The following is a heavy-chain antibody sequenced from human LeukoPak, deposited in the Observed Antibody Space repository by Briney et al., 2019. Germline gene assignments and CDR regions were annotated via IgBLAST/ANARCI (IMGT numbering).Heavy chain of an antibody. CDR3: VSGFLQWLY. D-gene: IGHD3-3*01. Sequence: SGGSLRLSCAASGFIFGGYWMSWVRQAPGRGLEWVANTNPDGSIKYYVDSVNGRFTISRDNAKNSLYLQMNSLRAEDTAVYHCVSGFLQWLYWGQGTLVTVSS. V-gene: IGHV3-7*01. CDR2: TNPDGSIK. CDR1: GFIFGGYW. J-gene: IGHJ4*02.